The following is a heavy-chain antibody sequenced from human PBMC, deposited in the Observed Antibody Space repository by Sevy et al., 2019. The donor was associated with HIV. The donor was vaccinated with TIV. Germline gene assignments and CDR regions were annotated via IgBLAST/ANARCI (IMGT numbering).Heavy chain of an antibody. Sequence: GGSLRLSCAASGFTFSSYGMHWVRQAPGKGLEWVALIWFDGSNTYYADSVKGRFTICRDIATNTLHLQMNSLRAEDTAVYYCARDLEFYDYGDYGPAFMPDYWGQGTLVTVSS. V-gene: IGHV3-33*01. D-gene: IGHD4-17*01. J-gene: IGHJ4*02. CDR3: ARDLEFYDYGDYGPAFMPDY. CDR1: GFTFSSYG. CDR2: IWFDGSNT.